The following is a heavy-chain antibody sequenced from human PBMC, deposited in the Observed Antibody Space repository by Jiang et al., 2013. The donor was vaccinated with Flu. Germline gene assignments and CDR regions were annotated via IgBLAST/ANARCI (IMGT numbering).Heavy chain of an antibody. J-gene: IGHJ4*02. CDR3: AKWEPPAGCFDY. V-gene: IGHV3-23*01. Sequence: VQLLESGGGLVQPGGSLRLSCAASGFTFSIFEMGWVRQAPGKGLEWVSGIGSSGNNIHYSDSVKGRFTISRDNSKNALYLQMYTLRAEDTAVYYCAKWEPPAGCFDYWGQGILVTVSS. D-gene: IGHD1-26*01. CDR1: GFTFSIFE. CDR2: IGSSGNNI.